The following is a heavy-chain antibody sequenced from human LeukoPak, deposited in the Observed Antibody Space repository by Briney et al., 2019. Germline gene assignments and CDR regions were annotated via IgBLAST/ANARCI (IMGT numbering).Heavy chain of an antibody. J-gene: IGHJ4*02. V-gene: IGHV3-11*01. D-gene: IGHD5-12*01. CDR1: GFTFSDYY. CDR2: IGSGGTLI. CDR3: ARMVDKSLFDY. Sequence: GGSLRLSCAASGFTFSDYYMSWIRQAPGKGLEWVSYIGSGGTLIHYANSVKGRFTISRDNAKNSLYLQMNSLRAEDTAVYYCARMVDKSLFDYWGQGTLVTVSS.